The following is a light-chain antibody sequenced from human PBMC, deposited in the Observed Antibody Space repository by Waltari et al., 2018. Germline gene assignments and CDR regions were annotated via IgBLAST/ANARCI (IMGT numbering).Light chain of an antibody. V-gene: IGLV3-1*01. Sequence: SYELPQPPSVSVSAGQTATITCSEDKLGHKFVCWFQQRPGQSPVLVIYQDKKRPSGIPERFSGSNSGNTATLTISGTQPLDEADYYCQAWDSSSDSYVFGSGTKVTV. CDR3: QAWDSSSDSYV. CDR2: QDK. J-gene: IGLJ1*01. CDR1: KLGHKF.